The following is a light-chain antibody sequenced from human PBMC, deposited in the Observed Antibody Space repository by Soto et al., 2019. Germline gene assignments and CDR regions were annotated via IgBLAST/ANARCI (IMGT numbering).Light chain of an antibody. CDR3: AAWDGSLNGHG. Sequence: QSVLTQPPSVSGTLGQGVTISCSGSTSNIGENSVGWFQQLPGTAPKVLIYVTNKRPSGVPARFSASKSGTSAYLAISGLQSEDEADYYCAAWDGSLNGHGFGTGTKVTVL. CDR1: TSNIGENS. CDR2: VTN. J-gene: IGLJ1*01. V-gene: IGLV1-44*01.